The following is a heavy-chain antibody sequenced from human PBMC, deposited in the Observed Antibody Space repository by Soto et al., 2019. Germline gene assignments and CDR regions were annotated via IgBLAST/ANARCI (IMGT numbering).Heavy chain of an antibody. D-gene: IGHD6-19*01. J-gene: IGHJ4*02. CDR1: GASISSNNY. Sequence: QLQLQESGPGLVKPSETLSLTCTVSGASISSNNYWVWIRQPPGKGLEWIGSIHYSGNTYYNSSLASRXIINLXXSMNQFSLKLTSVTAADTAVYYCARHDQWLIRLYYWGQGTLVTVSS. CDR3: ARHDQWLIRLYY. V-gene: IGHV4-39*01. CDR2: IHYSGNT.